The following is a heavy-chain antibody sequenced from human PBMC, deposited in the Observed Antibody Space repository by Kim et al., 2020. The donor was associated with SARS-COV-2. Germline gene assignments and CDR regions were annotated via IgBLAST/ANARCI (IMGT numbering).Heavy chain of an antibody. Sequence: GGSLRLSCTASGFTFTVYWMNWVRQAPGKGLEWVANIKEDGSEKYYVDSVKGRFTISRDNAKNSLYLQMNSLRAEDTAIYYCARDIGGRRLPDHWGQGTLVTVSS. D-gene: IGHD3-3*01. CDR2: IKEDGSEK. CDR1: GFTFTVYW. J-gene: IGHJ4*02. V-gene: IGHV3-7*03. CDR3: ARDIGGRRLPDH.